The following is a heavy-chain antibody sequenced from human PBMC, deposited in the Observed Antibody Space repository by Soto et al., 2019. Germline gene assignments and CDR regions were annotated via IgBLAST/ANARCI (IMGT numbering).Heavy chain of an antibody. D-gene: IGHD4-17*01. CDR3: AKDRKDGDFDFDY. CDR2: ISYDGSNK. CDR1: GFTFSSYG. V-gene: IGHV3-30*18. Sequence: GGSLRLSCAASGFTFSSYGMHWVRQAPGKGLEWVAVISYDGSNKYYADSVKGRFTISRDNSKNTLYLQMNSLRAEDTAVYYCAKDRKDGDFDFDYWGQGTLVTVSS. J-gene: IGHJ4*02.